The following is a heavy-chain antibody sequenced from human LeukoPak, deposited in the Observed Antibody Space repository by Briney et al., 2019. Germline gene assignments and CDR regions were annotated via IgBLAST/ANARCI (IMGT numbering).Heavy chain of an antibody. J-gene: IGHJ4*02. CDR3: ARGGSGYDRYYFDY. CDR2: IYYSGST. CDR1: GGSISSGGYY. V-gene: IGHV4-31*03. Sequence: SETLSLTCTVSGGSISSGGYYWSWIRQHPGKGLEWIGYIYYSGSTYYNPPLKSRVTISVDTSKNQFSLKLSSVTAADTAVYYCARGGSGYDRYYFDYWGQGTLVTVSS. D-gene: IGHD5-12*01.